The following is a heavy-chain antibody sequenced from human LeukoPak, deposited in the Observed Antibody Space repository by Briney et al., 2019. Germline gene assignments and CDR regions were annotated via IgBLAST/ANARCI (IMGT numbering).Heavy chain of an antibody. V-gene: IGHV3-7*01. J-gene: IGHJ3*02. CDR2: IKLDGSEK. CDR3: ARAPIGRAYAFDI. CDR1: GFTFSSYW. Sequence: GGSLRLSCAASGFTFSSYWMTWVRQAPGKGLEWVANIKLDGSEKYYVDSVKGRFTISRDNAKNSLYLQMNSLRAEDTAMYYCARAPIGRAYAFDIWGQGTMVTVSS. D-gene: IGHD1-26*01.